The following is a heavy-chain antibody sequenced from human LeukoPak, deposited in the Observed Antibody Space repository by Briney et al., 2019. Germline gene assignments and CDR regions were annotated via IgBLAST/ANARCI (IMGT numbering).Heavy chain of an antibody. V-gene: IGHV3-30*18. CDR2: ISYDGSNK. CDR3: AKFSGFKITFGGFVD. CDR1: GFTFSNDG. Sequence: GGSLRLSYAASGFTFSNDGMHWVRQAPGKGLEWVAVISYDGSNKYYAESVKGRFTISRDNSKNTLYLQMNSLRAEDTAVFYCAKFSGFKITFGGFVDWGQGTPVTVSS. J-gene: IGHJ4*02. D-gene: IGHD3-16*01.